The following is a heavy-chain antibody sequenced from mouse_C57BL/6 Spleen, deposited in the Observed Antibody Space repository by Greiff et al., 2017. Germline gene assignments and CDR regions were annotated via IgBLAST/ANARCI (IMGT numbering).Heavy chain of an antibody. Sequence: VQLQQPGAELVMPGSSVKLSCKASGYTFTSYWMDWVKQRPGQGLEWIGNIYPSDSETHYNQKFKDKATLTVDKSSSTAYMQLSSLTSEASAVYYCARRGISYDYAMDYWGTGTSVTVSS. V-gene: IGHV1-61*01. CDR3: ARRGISYDYAMDY. CDR1: GYTFTSYW. J-gene: IGHJ4*01. D-gene: IGHD2-12*01. CDR2: IYPSDSET.